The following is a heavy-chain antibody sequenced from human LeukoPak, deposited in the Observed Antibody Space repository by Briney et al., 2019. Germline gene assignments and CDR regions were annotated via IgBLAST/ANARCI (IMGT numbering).Heavy chain of an antibody. CDR3: ARVGCSGCRDYYFDY. CDR1: GYTFTSYY. D-gene: IGHD2-21*01. Sequence: ASVKVSCKASGYTFTSYYMHWVRQAPGQGLEWMGIINPSGGSTSYAQKFQGRVTMTRDTSTSTVYMELSSLRSEDTAVYYCARVGCSGCRDYYFDYWGQGTLVTVSS. J-gene: IGHJ4*02. CDR2: INPSGGST. V-gene: IGHV1-46*01.